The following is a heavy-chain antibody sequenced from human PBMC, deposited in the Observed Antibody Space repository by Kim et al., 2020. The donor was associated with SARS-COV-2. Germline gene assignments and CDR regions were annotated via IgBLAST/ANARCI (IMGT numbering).Heavy chain of an antibody. Sequence: SETLSLTCAVYGGSFSGYYWSWIRQPPGKGLEWIGEINHSGSTNYNPSLKSRVTISVDTSKNQFSLKLSSVTAADTAVYYCRGNRLTGKYYYYGMDVWGQGTTVTVSS. CDR3: RGNRLTGKYYYYGMDV. D-gene: IGHD3-16*01. CDR2: INHSGST. CDR1: GGSFSGYY. J-gene: IGHJ6*02. V-gene: IGHV4-34*01.